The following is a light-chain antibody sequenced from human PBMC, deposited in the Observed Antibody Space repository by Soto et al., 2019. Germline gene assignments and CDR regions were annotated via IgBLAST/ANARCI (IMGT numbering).Light chain of an antibody. CDR1: SGHSSYA. CDR3: QTWGTGTVV. CDR2: LNSDGSH. V-gene: IGLV4-69*01. Sequence: QPVLTQSPSASASLGASVKLTCTLSSGHSSYAIAWHQQQPEKGPRYLMKLNSDGSHSKGDGIPDRFSGSSSGAERYLTSSSLQAEDEADYYCQTWGTGTVVFGGGTKLTVL. J-gene: IGLJ2*01.